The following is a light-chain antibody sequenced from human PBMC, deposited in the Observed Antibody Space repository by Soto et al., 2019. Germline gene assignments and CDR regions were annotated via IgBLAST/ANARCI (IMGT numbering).Light chain of an antibody. J-gene: IGLJ2*01. CDR3: QSYDSSLGGSV. Sequence: QLVLTQPPSVSGAPGQRVTIPCTGSSSNIGAGYDVHWYQHLPGTSPKLLIYGNRYRPSGVPDRFSGSKSGTSASLAITGLQAEDEADYYCQSYDSSLGGSVFGGGTKLTVL. V-gene: IGLV1-40*01. CDR1: SSNIGAGYD. CDR2: GNR.